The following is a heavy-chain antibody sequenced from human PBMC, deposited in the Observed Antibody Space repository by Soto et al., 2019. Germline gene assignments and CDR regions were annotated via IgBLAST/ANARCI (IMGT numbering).Heavy chain of an antibody. D-gene: IGHD6-19*01. J-gene: IGHJ4*02. V-gene: IGHV3-53*01. Sequence: EVQLVESGGGLIQPGGSLRLSCAASGFTVSSKYMTWVRQAPGKGLEWVSVFYGGGTTYYADSVKGRFTISRDNSKNTLYLQVNSLRAEDTAVYYCVQTTGWPGFDFWGQGTLVTVSS. CDR3: VQTTGWPGFDF. CDR1: GFTVSSKY. CDR2: FYGGGTT.